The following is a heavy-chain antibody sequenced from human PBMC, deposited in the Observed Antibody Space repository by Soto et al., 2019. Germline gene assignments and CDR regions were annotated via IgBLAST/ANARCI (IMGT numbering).Heavy chain of an antibody. CDR3: ARHALGWYFDY. J-gene: IGHJ4*02. V-gene: IGHV4-39*01. Sequence: SETLSLTCTVSGGSISSSSYYWGWIRQPPGKGLEWIGSIYYSGSTYYNPSLKSRVTISVDTSKNQFSLKLSSVTAADTAVYYCARHALGWYFDYWGQGTLVTVSS. CDR1: GGSISSSSYY. D-gene: IGHD6-19*01. CDR2: IYYSGST.